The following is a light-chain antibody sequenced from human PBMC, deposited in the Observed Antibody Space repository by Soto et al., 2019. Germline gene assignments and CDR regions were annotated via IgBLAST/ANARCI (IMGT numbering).Light chain of an antibody. Sequence: VLTQSPATLSLSPWERATLSCRASQSISSNLAWYQQKPGQAPRLLIYDASNRATGIPARFSGSGSGTDFTLTISSLQPEDFAVYYCHQRSSWPPTFGGGTKVDIK. V-gene: IGKV3-11*01. CDR1: QSISSN. CDR2: DAS. CDR3: HQRSSWPPT. J-gene: IGKJ4*01.